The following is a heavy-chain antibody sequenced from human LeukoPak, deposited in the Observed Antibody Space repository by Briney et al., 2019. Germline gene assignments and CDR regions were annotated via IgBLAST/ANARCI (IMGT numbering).Heavy chain of an antibody. CDR1: GFTFSNYW. V-gene: IGHV3-23*01. CDR2: ISGSGAMT. CDR3: AKDRVDGSGSQFDS. J-gene: IGHJ4*02. D-gene: IGHD3-10*01. Sequence: GGSLRLSCAASGFTFSNYWMIWVRQAPGKGLEWVSSISGSGAMTYYADSVKGRFTISRDNAMDTLYLQMNSLRADDTAVYYCAKDRVDGSGSQFDSWGQGSLVIVSS.